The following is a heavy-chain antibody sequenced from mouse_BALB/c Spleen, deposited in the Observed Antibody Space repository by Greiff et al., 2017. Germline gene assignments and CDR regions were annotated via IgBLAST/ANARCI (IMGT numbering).Heavy chain of an antibody. V-gene: IGHV1S135*01. CDR2: IDPFNGGT. D-gene: IGHD2-4*01. J-gene: IGHJ3*01. Sequence: VQLQQSGPELMKPGASVKISCKASGYSFTSYYMHWVKQSHGKSLEWIGYIDPFNGGTSYNQKFKGKATLTVDKSSSTAYMHLSSLTSEDSAVYDCARGYYDYDGRFAYWGQGTLVTVSA. CDR1: GYSFTSYY. CDR3: ARGYYDYDGRFAY.